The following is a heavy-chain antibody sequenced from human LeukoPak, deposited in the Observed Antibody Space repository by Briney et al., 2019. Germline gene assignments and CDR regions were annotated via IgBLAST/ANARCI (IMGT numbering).Heavy chain of an antibody. J-gene: IGHJ5*02. Sequence: TETLSLTCTVSGGSISSGGYYWSWIRQHPGKGLEWIGEINHSGSTNYNPSLKSRVTISVDTSKNQFSLKLSSVTAADTAVYYCARGKGVTAAIRWFDPWGQGTLVTVSS. CDR2: INHSGST. CDR3: ARGKGVTAAIRWFDP. D-gene: IGHD2-2*02. V-gene: IGHV4-39*07. CDR1: GGSISSGGYY.